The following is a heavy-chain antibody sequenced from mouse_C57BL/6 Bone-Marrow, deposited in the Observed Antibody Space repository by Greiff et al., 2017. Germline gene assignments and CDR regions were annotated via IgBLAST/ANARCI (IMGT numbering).Heavy chain of an antibody. V-gene: IGHV2-9-1*01. CDR1: GFSLTSYA. CDR2: IWTGGGT. D-gene: IGHD1-1*01. J-gene: IGHJ2*01. CDR3: ARSSYYYSCSFDY. Sequence: VQLVESGPGLVAPSQSLSITCTVSGFSLTSYAISWVRQPPGKGLEWLGVIWTGGGTNYNSALKSRLSISKDNSKSQVFLKMNSLQTDDAARYCCARSSYYYSCSFDYWGQGTTLTVSS.